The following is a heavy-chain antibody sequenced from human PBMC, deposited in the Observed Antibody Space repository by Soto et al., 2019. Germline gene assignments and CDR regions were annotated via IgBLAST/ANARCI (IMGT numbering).Heavy chain of an antibody. CDR1: GGSISSGGYS. CDR3: ARVSGGMDV. CDR2: IYRSGST. V-gene: IGHV4-30-2*01. D-gene: IGHD3-10*01. J-gene: IGHJ6*02. Sequence: SETLSLTGAVSGGSISSGGYSWSWIRQPPGKGLEWIGYIYRSGSTYYNPSLKSRVTISVDRSKNQFSLKLSSVTAADTAVYYCARVSGGMDVWGQGTTVTVSS.